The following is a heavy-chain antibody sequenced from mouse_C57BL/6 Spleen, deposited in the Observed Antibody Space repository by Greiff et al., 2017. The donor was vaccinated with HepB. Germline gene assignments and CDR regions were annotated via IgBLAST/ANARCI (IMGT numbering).Heavy chain of an antibody. V-gene: IGHV5-16*01. D-gene: IGHD4-1*01. CDR1: GFTFSDYY. CDR2: INHDGSST. CDR3: ARELTGNYFDY. J-gene: IGHJ2*01. Sequence: EVQVVESEGGLVQPGSSMKLSCTASGFTFSDYYMAWVRQVPEKGLEWVANINHDGSSTYYLDSLKSRFIISRDNAKNILYLQMSSLTSEDTATYYCARELTGNYFDYWGQGTTLTVSS.